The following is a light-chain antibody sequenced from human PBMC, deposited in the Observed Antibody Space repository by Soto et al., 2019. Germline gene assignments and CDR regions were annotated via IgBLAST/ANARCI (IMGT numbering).Light chain of an antibody. J-gene: IGKJ1*01. CDR3: QQYNNWWT. Sequence: IQLTQSPSSLSASVGDRVTITCRASQGISSYLAWYQQKPGKAPNLLIYAASTLQSGVPLRFSGSGSGTDFTLTISSLQPEDFAVYYCQQYNNWWTFGQGTKVEIK. CDR2: AAS. V-gene: IGKV1-9*01. CDR1: QGISSY.